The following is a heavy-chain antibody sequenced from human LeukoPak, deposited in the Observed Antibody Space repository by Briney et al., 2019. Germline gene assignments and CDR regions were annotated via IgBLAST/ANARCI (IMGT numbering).Heavy chain of an antibody. CDR3: ARAYYDFDY. CDR2: FDPSGGGT. D-gene: IGHD3-3*01. Sequence: ASVKVSCNASGYTFTGYYMHWVRQAPGQGLELMGLFDPSGGGTNYAQKFHVRVTMTRSTSISTAYMELSRLRYEDPAVDYCARAYYDFDYWCRERLVIVSS. J-gene: IGHJ4*02. CDR1: GYTFTGYY. V-gene: IGHV1-2*02.